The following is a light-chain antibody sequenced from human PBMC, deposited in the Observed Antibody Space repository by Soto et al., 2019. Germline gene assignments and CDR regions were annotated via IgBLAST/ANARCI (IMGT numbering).Light chain of an antibody. CDR3: RSYTSRRSSV. CDR1: SSVVGGYNY. Sequence: QSVLTQPASVSGSPGQSITISCTGTSSVVGGYNYVSWYQQHPGKAPKLMIYDVSNRPSGVSNRFSGSKSGNTASLTISGLQAEDEAYYLWRSYTSRRSSVSGTGPSVTVL. CDR2: DVS. V-gene: IGLV2-14*01. J-gene: IGLJ1*01.